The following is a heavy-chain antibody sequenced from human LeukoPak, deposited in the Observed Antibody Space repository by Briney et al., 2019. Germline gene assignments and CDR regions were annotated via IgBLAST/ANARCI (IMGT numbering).Heavy chain of an antibody. CDR1: GGSFSGYY. Sequence: SETLSLTCAVYGGSFSGYYWSWIRQPPGKGLEWIGEINHSGSTNYNPSLKSRVTISVDTSKNQFFLKLSSVTAADTAVYYCAREKAAAGLWTFDYWGQGTLVTVSS. J-gene: IGHJ4*02. D-gene: IGHD6-13*01. V-gene: IGHV4-34*01. CDR2: INHSGST. CDR3: AREKAAAGLWTFDY.